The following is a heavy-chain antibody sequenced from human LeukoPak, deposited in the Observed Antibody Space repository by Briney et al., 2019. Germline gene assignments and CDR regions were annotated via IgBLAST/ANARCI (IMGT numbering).Heavy chain of an antibody. CDR3: ARDPEYYYDSSGPGAFDI. CDR1: GGTFSSYA. V-gene: IGHV1-69*05. D-gene: IGHD3-22*01. CDR2: IIPIFGTA. J-gene: IGHJ3*02. Sequence: ASVKVSCKASGGTFSSYAISWVRQAPGQGLEWMGGIIPIFGTANYAQKFQGRATITTDESTSTAYMELSSLRSEDTAVYYCARDPEYYYDSSGPGAFDIWGQGTMVTVSS.